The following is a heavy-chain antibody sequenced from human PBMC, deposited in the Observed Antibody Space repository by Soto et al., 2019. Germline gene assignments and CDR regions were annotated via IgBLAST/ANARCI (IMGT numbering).Heavy chain of an antibody. CDR2: ISYDGSNK. D-gene: IGHD4-17*01. Sequence: PVGSLRLSCAASGFTFSSYGMHWVRQAPGKGLEWVAVISYDGSNKYYADSVKGRFTISRDNSKNTLYLQMNSLRAEDTAVYYCAKDCSTVTLPYYYYGMDVWGQGTTVTVSS. J-gene: IGHJ6*02. CDR1: GFTFSSYG. CDR3: AKDCSTVTLPYYYYGMDV. V-gene: IGHV3-30*18.